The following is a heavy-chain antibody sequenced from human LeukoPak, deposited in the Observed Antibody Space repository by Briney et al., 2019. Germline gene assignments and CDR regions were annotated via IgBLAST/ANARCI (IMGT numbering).Heavy chain of an antibody. CDR3: ARDPVLRCY. V-gene: IGHV3-21*01. D-gene: IGHD3-3*01. CDR1: EFTFSTYS. Sequence: AGGSLRLSCAASEFTFSTYSMNWVRQAPGKGLEWVSTISSTSSYIYYADSVKGRFTISRDNAKNSLYLQMNSLRAEDTAVYYCARDPVLRCYWGQGTLVTVSS. CDR2: ISSTSSYI. J-gene: IGHJ4*02.